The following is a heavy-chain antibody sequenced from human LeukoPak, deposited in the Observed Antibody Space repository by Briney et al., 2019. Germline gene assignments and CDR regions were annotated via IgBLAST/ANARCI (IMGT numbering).Heavy chain of an antibody. V-gene: IGHV3-30*18. Sequence: PGGSLRLSCAAYGFTFSSYGMHWVRQAPGKGLEWVPLISHDGSEKYYADSVKGRFTISRDNSKNTLYLQMNSLRAEDTAVYYCAKDGSGDPAQNGSHWDNWFDPWGQGTLVTVSS. CDR1: GFTFSSYG. J-gene: IGHJ5*02. CDR3: AKDGSGDPAQNGSHWDNWFDP. D-gene: IGHD1-26*01. CDR2: ISHDGSEK.